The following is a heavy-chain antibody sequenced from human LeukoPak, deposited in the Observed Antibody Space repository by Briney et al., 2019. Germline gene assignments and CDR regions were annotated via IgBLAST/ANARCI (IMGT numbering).Heavy chain of an antibody. CDR1: GGSISSYY. V-gene: IGHV4-59*01. Sequence: SETLSLTCTVSGGSISSYYWSWIRQPPGKGLEWIGYIYYSGSTNYNPSLKSRVTISVDTSKNQFSLKLSSVTAADTAVYYCARDRHDYRFDYWGQGTLVTVS. CDR2: IYYSGST. CDR3: ARDRHDYRFDY. D-gene: IGHD4-11*01. J-gene: IGHJ4*02.